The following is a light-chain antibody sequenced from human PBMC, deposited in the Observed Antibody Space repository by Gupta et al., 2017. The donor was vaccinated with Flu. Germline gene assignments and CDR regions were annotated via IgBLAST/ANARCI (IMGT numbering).Light chain of an antibody. Sequence: DIQMTQSPSSLSASVGDRVTITCRASQNIYRYLNWYQKKPGKAPKLLIHAASSLQIGVPSGFSGSGSGTDFTLTISSLQPEDFATYYCQQSYNAPFTFGHGTKVDIK. J-gene: IGKJ3*01. V-gene: IGKV1-39*01. CDR1: QNIYRY. CDR3: QQSYNAPFT. CDR2: AAS.